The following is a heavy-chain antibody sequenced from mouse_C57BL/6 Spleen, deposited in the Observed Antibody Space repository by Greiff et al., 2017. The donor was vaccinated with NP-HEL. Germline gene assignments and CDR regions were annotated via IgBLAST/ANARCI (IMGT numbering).Heavy chain of an antibody. CDR3: ATNWEGDYAAMDY. CDR2: INPSSGYT. V-gene: IGHV1-7*01. Sequence: VQLQQSGAELAKPGASVKLSCKASGYTFTSYWMHWVKQRPGQGLEWIGYINPSSGYTKYNQKFKDKATLTADKSSSTAYMQLSSLTYEDSAVYYCATNWEGDYAAMDYWGQGTSVTVSS. J-gene: IGHJ4*01. CDR1: GYTFTSYW. D-gene: IGHD4-1*02.